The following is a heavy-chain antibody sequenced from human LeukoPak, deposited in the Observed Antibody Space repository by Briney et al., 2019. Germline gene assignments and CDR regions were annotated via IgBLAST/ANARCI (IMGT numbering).Heavy chain of an antibody. Sequence: GGSLRLSCAASGFTFSSYAMHWVRQAPGKGLEWVAVISYDGSSKYYADSVKGRFTISRGNSKNTLYLQMNSLRAEDTAVYYCARAVTYYDFWSGSEYWGQGTLVTVSS. CDR1: GFTFSSYA. CDR2: ISYDGSSK. V-gene: IGHV3-30*04. CDR3: ARAVTYYDFWSGSEY. D-gene: IGHD3-3*01. J-gene: IGHJ4*02.